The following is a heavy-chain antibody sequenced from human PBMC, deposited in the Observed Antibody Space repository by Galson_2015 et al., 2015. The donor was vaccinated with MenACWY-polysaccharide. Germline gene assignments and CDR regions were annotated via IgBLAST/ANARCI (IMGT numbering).Heavy chain of an antibody. D-gene: IGHD3-10*02. CDR3: ARECSH. CDR1: SGSISSAGNY. V-gene: IGHV4-61*02. J-gene: IGHJ4*02. CDR2: IYTSGST. Sequence: TLSLTCTVSSGSISSAGNYWTWIRQPAGKGLEWIGLIYTSGSTKYNPSLKSRVTISVDTSKNQFSLKLTSVTASDTAVYYCARECSHWGQGTLVTVSS.